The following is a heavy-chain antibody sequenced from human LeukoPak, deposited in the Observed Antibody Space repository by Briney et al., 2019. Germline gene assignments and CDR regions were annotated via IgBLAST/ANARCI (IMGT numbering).Heavy chain of an antibody. D-gene: IGHD1-26*01. Sequence: ASVKVSCKTSGHSFAGYFIHWVRQVPAQGLQWMGRINPNSGGTEYEQSFQGRVTMTRDTSISTAYVEVSTLISDDTAVYYCARDLSRNSNWEFDYWGQGTLVTVSS. CDR2: INPNSGGT. V-gene: IGHV1-2*06. CDR1: GHSFAGYF. CDR3: ARDLSRNSNWEFDY. J-gene: IGHJ4*02.